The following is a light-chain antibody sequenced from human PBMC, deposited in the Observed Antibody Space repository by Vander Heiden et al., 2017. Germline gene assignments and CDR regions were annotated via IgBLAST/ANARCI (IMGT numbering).Light chain of an antibody. CDR2: KAS. J-gene: IGKJ3*01. Sequence: DIQMTQSPSTLSASVGDRVTITCRASQSISSWLARYQQKPGKAPNLLIYKASSLQSGVPSRFSGSGSGTEFTLTISSLQPDDFATYFCQQYSSYTFTFGPGTKVDIK. V-gene: IGKV1-5*03. CDR1: QSISSW. CDR3: QQYSSYTFT.